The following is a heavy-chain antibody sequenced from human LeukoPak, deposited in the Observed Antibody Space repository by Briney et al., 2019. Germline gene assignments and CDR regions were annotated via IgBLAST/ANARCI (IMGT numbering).Heavy chain of an antibody. J-gene: IGHJ4*02. V-gene: IGHV3-53*01. CDR2: IYSGGST. D-gene: IGHD3-3*01. Sequence: PGGSLRLSCAASGFTVSSNYMSWVRQAPGKGLEWVSVIYSGGSTYYADSVKGRFTISRDNSKNTLYLQLNSLRAEDTAVYYCARGLDFWSGYYNWGQGTLVTVSS. CDR3: ARGLDFWSGYYN. CDR1: GFTVSSNY.